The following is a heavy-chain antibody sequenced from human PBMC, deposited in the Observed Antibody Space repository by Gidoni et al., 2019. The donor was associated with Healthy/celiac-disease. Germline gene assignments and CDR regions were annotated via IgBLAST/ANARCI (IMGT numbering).Heavy chain of an antibody. Sequence: QVQLQQWGAGLLKPSETLSLTCAVYGGSFSGYYWSWIRQPPGKGLEWIGEINHSGSTNYNPSLKIRVTISVDTSKNQFSLKLSSVTAADTAVYYCARGLAFRYSSSWSHYYYGMDVWGQGTTVTVSS. D-gene: IGHD6-13*01. V-gene: IGHV4-34*01. J-gene: IGHJ6*02. CDR1: GGSFSGYY. CDR2: INHSGST. CDR3: ARGLAFRYSSSWSHYYYGMDV.